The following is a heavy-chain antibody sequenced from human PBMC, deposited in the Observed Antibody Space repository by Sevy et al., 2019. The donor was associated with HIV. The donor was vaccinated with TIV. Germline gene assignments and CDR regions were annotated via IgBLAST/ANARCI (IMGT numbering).Heavy chain of an antibody. Sequence: GSLRLSCAASGFTFSSYGMHWVRQAPGKGLEWVAFIRYDGRNKYYADSVKGRFTISRDNSKNTLYLQMNSLRAEDTAVYYCAAQEKNYFDYWGQGTLVTVSS. V-gene: IGHV3-30*02. CDR2: IRYDGRNK. J-gene: IGHJ4*02. CDR1: GFTFSSYG. CDR3: AAQEKNYFDY.